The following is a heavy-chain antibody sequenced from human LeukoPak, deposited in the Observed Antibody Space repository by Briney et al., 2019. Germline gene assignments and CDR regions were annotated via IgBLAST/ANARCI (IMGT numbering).Heavy chain of an antibody. CDR3: ARQTLGIFDY. J-gene: IGHJ4*02. V-gene: IGHV3-23*01. Sequence: GGSLRLSCAASKFTFSRYAMSWVRQAPGKGLEWVSSISESGDSTYYADSVKGRFTISRDNSKNTLYLQMNSLRAEDTAVYYCARQTLGIFDYWGQGTLVTVSS. CDR1: KFTFSRYA. CDR2: ISESGDST.